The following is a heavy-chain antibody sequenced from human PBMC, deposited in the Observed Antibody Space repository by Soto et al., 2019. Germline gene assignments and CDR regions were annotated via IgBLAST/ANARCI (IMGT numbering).Heavy chain of an antibody. J-gene: IGHJ5*02. D-gene: IGHD3-16*02. CDR1: GGSIRRNN. CDR2: IYYSGST. Sequence: QVQLQESGPGLVRPSETLSLPCTVSGGSIRRNNWGWSRQPPGKGLEWIGQIYYSGSTKYNPSLKSRVTISADMSRNQVSLKLSSVTAADTAVYYCAMTVTTLYNWFDPWGQGTLVTVSS. V-gene: IGHV4-59*08. CDR3: AMTVTTLYNWFDP.